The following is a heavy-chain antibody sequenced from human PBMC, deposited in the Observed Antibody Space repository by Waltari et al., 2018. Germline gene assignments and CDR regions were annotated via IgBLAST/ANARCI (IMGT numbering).Heavy chain of an antibody. V-gene: IGHV4-4*07. D-gene: IGHD3-10*01. Sequence: QVQLQESGPGLVKPSETLSLTCPVSGGSISSYYWSWIRQPDGKGLEWIGRIYTSGSTNYNPSLKSRVTMSVDTSKNQFSLKLSSVTAADTAVYYCARGRFYGSGSLYFDYWGQGTLVTVSS. CDR2: IYTSGST. J-gene: IGHJ4*02. CDR3: ARGRFYGSGSLYFDY. CDR1: GGSISSYY.